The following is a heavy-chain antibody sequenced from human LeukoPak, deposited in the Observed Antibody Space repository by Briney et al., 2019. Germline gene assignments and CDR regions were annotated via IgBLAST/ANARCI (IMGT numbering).Heavy chain of an antibody. CDR3: ARWRRGDGYNGGIDY. CDR2: IYYSGST. J-gene: IGHJ4*02. CDR1: GGSFSGYY. Sequence: SETLSLTCAVYGGSFSGYYWSWIRQPPGKGLEWIGYIYYSGSTNYNPSLKSRVTISVDTSKNQFSLKLSSVTAADTAVYYCARWRRGDGYNGGIDYWGQGTLVTVSS. V-gene: IGHV4-59*01. D-gene: IGHD5-24*01.